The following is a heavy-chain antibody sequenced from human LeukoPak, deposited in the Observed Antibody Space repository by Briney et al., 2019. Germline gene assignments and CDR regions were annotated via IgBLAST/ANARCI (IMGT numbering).Heavy chain of an antibody. V-gene: IGHV3-23*01. CDR3: ARDRDCSSTSCYSYGMDV. D-gene: IGHD2-2*02. CDR1: GFTFSSYA. CDR2: ISGSGGRT. Sequence: GGSLRLSCAASGFTFSSYAMSWVRQAPGKGLEWVSSISGSGGRTYYADSVKGRFTISRDNAKNSLYLQMNSLRAEDTAVYYCARDRDCSSTSCYSYGMDVWGQGTTVTVSS. J-gene: IGHJ6*02.